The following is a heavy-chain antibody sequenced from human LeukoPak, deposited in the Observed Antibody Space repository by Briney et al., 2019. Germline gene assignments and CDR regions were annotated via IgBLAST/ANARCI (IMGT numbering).Heavy chain of an antibody. CDR3: ARDDYGGNWFDP. Sequence: PGGSLRLSCAASGFTFSSYEMNWVRQAPGKGLEWVSYISSSGSTIYYADSVKGRFTISRDNAKNSLYLQMNSLRAEDTAVYYCARDDYGGNWFDPWGQGTLVTVSS. CDR2: ISSSGSTI. D-gene: IGHD4-23*01. J-gene: IGHJ5*02. V-gene: IGHV3-48*03. CDR1: GFTFSSYE.